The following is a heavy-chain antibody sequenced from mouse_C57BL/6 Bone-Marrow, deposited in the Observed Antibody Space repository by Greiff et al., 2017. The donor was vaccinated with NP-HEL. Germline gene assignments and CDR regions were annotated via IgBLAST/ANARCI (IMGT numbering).Heavy chain of an antibody. CDR1: GYTFTDYY. J-gene: IGHJ3*01. D-gene: IGHD1-1*01. V-gene: IGHV1-19*01. CDR3: ASGAYYYGSEAY. CDR2: INPYNGGT. Sequence: VQLKQSGPVLVKPGASVKMSCKASGYTFTDYYMNWVKQSHGKSLEWIGVINPYNGGTSYNQKFKGKATLTVDKSSSTAYMELNSLTSEDSAVYYCASGAYYYGSEAYWGQGTLVTVSA.